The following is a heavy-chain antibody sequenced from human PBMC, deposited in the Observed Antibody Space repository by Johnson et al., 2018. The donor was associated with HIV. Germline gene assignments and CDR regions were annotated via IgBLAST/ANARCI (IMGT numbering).Heavy chain of an antibody. V-gene: IGHV3-7*01. D-gene: IGHD1-14*01. J-gene: IGHJ3*02. CDR1: GFTFSSYW. CDR3: ASLPGGMNNALDI. Sequence: VQLVESGGGLVQPGGSLRLSCAASGFTFSSYWMSWVRQAPGKGLEWVANIQHDGSNKYYADSVKGRFTISRDNSKKTLYLQMNSLRTEDTAVYYSASLPGGMNNALDIWGRGTMVIVST. CDR2: IQHDGSNK.